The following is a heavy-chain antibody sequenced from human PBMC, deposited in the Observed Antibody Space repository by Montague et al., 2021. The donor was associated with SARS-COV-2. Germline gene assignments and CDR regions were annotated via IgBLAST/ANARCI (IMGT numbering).Heavy chain of an antibody. J-gene: IGHJ6*02. CDR3: ARDGIAAAGAYYHYGMDV. Sequence: SLRLSCAASGFTFSSYWMSWVRQAPGKGLEWVANIKQDGSEKYYVDSVKGRFTISRDNAKNSLYLQMNSLRAEDTAVYYCARDGIAAAGAYYHYGMDVWGQGTTVTVSS. D-gene: IGHD6-13*01. V-gene: IGHV3-7*01. CDR2: IKQDGSEK. CDR1: GFTFSSYW.